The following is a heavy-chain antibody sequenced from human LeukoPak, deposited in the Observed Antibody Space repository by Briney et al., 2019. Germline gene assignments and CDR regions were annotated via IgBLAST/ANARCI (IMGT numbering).Heavy chain of an antibody. J-gene: IGHJ4*02. V-gene: IGHV3-30*02. CDR2: IRYDGSDK. CDR3: AKDGGRGVLDY. Sequence: GGSLRLSCAASGFTFSTFGMHWVRQAPGKGLEWVTFIRYDGSDKYYTDSVKGRFTISRDNSRNILFPQMNSLRTEDTAVYYCAKDGGRGVLDYWGQGTLVTVSS. CDR1: GFTFSTFG. D-gene: IGHD1-26*01.